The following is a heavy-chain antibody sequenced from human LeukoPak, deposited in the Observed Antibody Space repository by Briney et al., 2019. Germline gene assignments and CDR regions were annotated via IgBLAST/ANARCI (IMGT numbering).Heavy chain of an antibody. CDR1: GYTFTSYG. D-gene: IGHD1-7*01. V-gene: IGHV1-18*01. CDR3: ARSGYNWNYVGSSYFDY. J-gene: IGHJ4*02. Sequence: ASVKVSCKASGYTFTSYGISWVRQAPGQGLEWMGWISAYNGNTNYAQKLQGRVTMTTDTSTSTAYMELRSLRSDDTAVYYCARSGYNWNYVGSSYFDYWGQGTLVTVSS. CDR2: ISAYNGNT.